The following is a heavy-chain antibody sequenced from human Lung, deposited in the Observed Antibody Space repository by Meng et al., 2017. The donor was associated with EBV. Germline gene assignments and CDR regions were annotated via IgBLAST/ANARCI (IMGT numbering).Heavy chain of an antibody. Sequence: VQLLELGGGSVQPGGSLRLSCAASGFIFDDYGMHWVRQGPGKGLEWVSFISWNGGISHYADSVKGRFTVSRDNNKNCLYLQMNSLRPEDSALYYCAKGFRDHWGQGTLVTVSS. V-gene: IGHV3-43D*03. J-gene: IGHJ4*02. CDR3: AKGFRDH. CDR1: GFIFDDYG. CDR2: ISWNGGIS.